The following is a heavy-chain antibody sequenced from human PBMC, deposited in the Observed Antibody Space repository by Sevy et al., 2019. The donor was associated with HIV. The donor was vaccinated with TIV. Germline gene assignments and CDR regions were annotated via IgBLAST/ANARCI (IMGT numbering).Heavy chain of an antibody. CDR2: IYYSGST. Sequence: LLQLSETLSLTCTVSGGSISSSSYYWGWIRQPPGKGLEWIGSIYYSGSTYYNPSLKSRVTISVDTSKNQFSLKLSSVTAADTAVYYCASIKRFTYPRAFDIWGQGTMVTVSS. V-gene: IGHV4-39*01. CDR1: GGSISSSSYY. D-gene: IGHD3-10*01. CDR3: ASIKRFTYPRAFDI. J-gene: IGHJ3*02.